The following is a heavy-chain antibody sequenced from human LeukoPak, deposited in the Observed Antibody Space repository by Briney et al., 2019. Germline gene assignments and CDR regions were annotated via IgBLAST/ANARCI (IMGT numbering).Heavy chain of an antibody. Sequence: GGSLRLSCAASGFTFSSYAMSWVRQAPGKGLEWVSAISGSGGSTYYADSVKGRFTISRDNSKNTLYLQMNSLRAEDTAAYYCAKGSGYSYGRNAFDIWGQGTMVTVSS. CDR3: AKGSGYSYGRNAFDI. V-gene: IGHV3-23*01. D-gene: IGHD5-18*01. CDR1: GFTFSSYA. CDR2: ISGSGGST. J-gene: IGHJ3*02.